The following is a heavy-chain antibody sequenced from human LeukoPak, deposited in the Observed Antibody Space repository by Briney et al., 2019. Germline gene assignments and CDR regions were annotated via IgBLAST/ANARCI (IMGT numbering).Heavy chain of an antibody. CDR3: ARIMGLRFYYGMDV. V-gene: IGHV1-18*01. Sequence: ASVKVSCKASGYTFTSYGISWVRQAPGQGLEWMGWISAYNGNTNYAQKLQGRVTMTTDTSTSTAYMELRSLRSDDTAVYYCARIMGLRFYYGMDVWGQGTTVTVSS. CDR2: ISAYNGNT. CDR1: GYTFTSYG. D-gene: IGHD4-17*01. J-gene: IGHJ6*02.